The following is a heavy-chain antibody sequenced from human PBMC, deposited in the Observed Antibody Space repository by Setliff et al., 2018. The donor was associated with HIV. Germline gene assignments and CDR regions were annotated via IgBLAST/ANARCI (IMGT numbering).Heavy chain of an antibody. CDR2: ISSSDDDT. J-gene: IGHJ4*02. Sequence: PGGSLRLSCTASGFSFRNFGMTWVRQAPGKGLEWVSSISSSDDDTHYADSLRGRFTVSRDNAKSALYLQMNSLRAEDTAVYYCARLNWGSAVEYWGQGTLVTVSS. V-gene: IGHV3-21*04. CDR3: ARLNWGSAVEY. CDR1: GFSFRNFG. D-gene: IGHD7-27*01.